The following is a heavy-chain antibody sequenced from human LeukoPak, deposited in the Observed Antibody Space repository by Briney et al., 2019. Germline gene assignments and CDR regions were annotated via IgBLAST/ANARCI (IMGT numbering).Heavy chain of an antibody. V-gene: IGHV4-31*03. CDR2: IYYRETT. CDR3: ARASRLGELSLGA. J-gene: IGHJ5*02. D-gene: IGHD3-16*02. CDR1: GGSISSGGHY. Sequence: SQTLSFTCTVSGGSISSGGHYWSWLRQHPGKGREWTAYIYYRETTHYNPSLKRRVTISVGTSKTQFYLRLISVSPADSAVYYCARASRLGELSLGAWSQGTLVTVPS.